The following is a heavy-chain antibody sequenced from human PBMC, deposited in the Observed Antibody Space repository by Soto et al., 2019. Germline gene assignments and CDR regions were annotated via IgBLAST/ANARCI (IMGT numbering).Heavy chain of an antibody. CDR2: IYYSGST. Sequence: TLSLTCTVSGGSISGGDYYWSWIRQPPGKGLEWIGYIYYSGSTYYNPSLKSRVTISVDTSKNQFSLKLSSVTAADTAVYYCARDNILGILYGGMDVWGQGTTVTVSS. D-gene: IGHD3-3*01. J-gene: IGHJ6*02. CDR1: GGSISGGDYY. V-gene: IGHV4-30-4*01. CDR3: ARDNILGILYGGMDV.